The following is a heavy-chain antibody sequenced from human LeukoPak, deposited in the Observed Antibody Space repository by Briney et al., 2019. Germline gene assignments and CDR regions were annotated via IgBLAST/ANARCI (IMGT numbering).Heavy chain of an antibody. Sequence: PGGSLRLSCAASGFTLSSYTMNWVRQASGKSPEWVALISTSGSFIHYADSVKGRFTISKDNAKNSLYLQMENLRVEDTATYFCARGGDFGVVTDSWGQGTQVSVSS. CDR2: ISTSGSFI. V-gene: IGHV3-21*04. CDR1: GFTLSSYT. D-gene: IGHD3-10*01. J-gene: IGHJ4*02. CDR3: ARGGDFGVVTDS.